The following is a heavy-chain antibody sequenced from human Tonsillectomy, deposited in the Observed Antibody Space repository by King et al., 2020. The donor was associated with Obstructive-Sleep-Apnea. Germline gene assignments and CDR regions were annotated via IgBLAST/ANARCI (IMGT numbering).Heavy chain of an antibody. CDR3: ARDKWPDCSRTSCYGESYYYYAMDA. CDR1: RGTFSSYG. J-gene: IGHJ6*02. V-gene: IGHV1-69*01. Sequence: QLVQSGAEVKKPGSSVKVSCKASRGTFSSYGISWVRQAPGQGLEWMGGIIPIFATAKYAQNFQGRVTITADDSTSTAFMELSSLRSEDTAVYYCARDKWPDCSRTSCYGESYYYYAMDAWGQGTTVTVSS. D-gene: IGHD2-2*01. CDR2: IIPIFATA.